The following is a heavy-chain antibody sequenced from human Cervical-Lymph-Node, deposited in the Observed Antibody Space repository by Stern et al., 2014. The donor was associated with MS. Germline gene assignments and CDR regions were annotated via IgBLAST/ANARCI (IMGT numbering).Heavy chain of an antibody. CDR1: GYTLTALS. CDR2: FDPEDGET. V-gene: IGHV1-24*01. J-gene: IGHJ4*02. D-gene: IGHD6-13*01. Sequence: VQLVESGAEVKKPGASVKVSCKASGYTLTALSMHWVRQAPGKGLEWMGGFDPEDGETIYAQKFQGRVTHTGEPATDTPYMELSSLRSEDTAVYYGATDERASSWYFDYWGQGTLVTVSS. CDR3: ATDERASSWYFDY.